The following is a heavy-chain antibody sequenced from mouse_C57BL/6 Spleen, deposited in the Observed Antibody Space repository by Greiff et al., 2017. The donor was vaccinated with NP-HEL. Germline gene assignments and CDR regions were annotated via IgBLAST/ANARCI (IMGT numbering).Heavy chain of an antibody. CDR1: GYSITSGYY. J-gene: IGHJ4*01. CDR3: ARDRKDYAYAMDY. CDR2: ISYDGSN. V-gene: IGHV3-6*01. D-gene: IGHD2-4*01. Sequence: EVQLQESGPGLVKPSQSLSLTCSVTGYSITSGYYWNWIRQFPGNKLEWMGYISYDGSNNYNPSLKNRISITRDTSKNQFFLKLNSVTTEDTATYYGARDRKDYAYAMDYWGQGTSVTVSS.